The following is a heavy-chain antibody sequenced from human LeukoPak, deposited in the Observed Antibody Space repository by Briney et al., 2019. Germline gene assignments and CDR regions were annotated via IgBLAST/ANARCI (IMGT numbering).Heavy chain of an antibody. D-gene: IGHD6-13*01. Sequence: SETLSLTCAVYGGSFSGYYWSWIRQPPGKGLEWIGEINHSGSTNYNPSLKSRVTISVDTSKNQFSLKLSSVTAADTSVYYCARKEGGQLVNTRRWFDPWGQGTLVTVSS. CDR3: ARKEGGQLVNTRRWFDP. CDR2: INHSGST. CDR1: GGSFSGYY. V-gene: IGHV4-34*01. J-gene: IGHJ5*02.